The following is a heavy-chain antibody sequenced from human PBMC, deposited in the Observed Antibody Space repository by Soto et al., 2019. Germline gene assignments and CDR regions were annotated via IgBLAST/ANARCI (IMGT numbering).Heavy chain of an antibody. CDR3: ARAIFGVVSVDY. Sequence: SGTGIVSGDCLSSGGYYWSWIRQHPGKGLEWIGYISYSGSTYYNPSLKSRVTISEDMSKNQFSLKLSSVTAADTAVYFCARAIFGVVSVDYWGQGTLVTVS. V-gene: IGHV4-31*03. CDR2: ISYSGST. J-gene: IGHJ4*02. CDR1: GDCLSSGGYY. D-gene: IGHD3-3*02.